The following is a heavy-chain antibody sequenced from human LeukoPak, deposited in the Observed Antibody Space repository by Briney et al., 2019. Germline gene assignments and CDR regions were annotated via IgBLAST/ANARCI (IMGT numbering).Heavy chain of an antibody. CDR1: GYTFTSYG. Sequence: ASVKVSCKASGYTFTSYGISWVRQAPGQGLEWMGWISAYNGNTNYAQKLQGRVTMTTDTSTSTAYMELRSLRSEDTAVYYCARNRVTTETTGPGAFDIWGQGTMVTVSS. J-gene: IGHJ3*02. V-gene: IGHV1-18*01. D-gene: IGHD4-17*01. CDR2: ISAYNGNT. CDR3: ARNRVTTETTGPGAFDI.